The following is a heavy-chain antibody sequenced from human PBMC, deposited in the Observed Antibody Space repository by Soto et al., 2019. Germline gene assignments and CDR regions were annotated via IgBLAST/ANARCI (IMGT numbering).Heavy chain of an antibody. CDR2: IKQVGSEK. CDR3: AREAGPGLRNAFDI. V-gene: IGHV3-7*01. J-gene: IGHJ3*02. Sequence: EVQLVESGGGLVQPGGSLRLSCAASGFAFSSYWMSWVRQAPGKGLEWVANIKQVGSEKYYVDYVKGRLTISRDNAKNSLYLQMNCLRAEDTAVYYCAREAGPGLRNAFDIWGQGTMVTVSS. D-gene: IGHD5-12*01. CDR1: GFAFSSYW.